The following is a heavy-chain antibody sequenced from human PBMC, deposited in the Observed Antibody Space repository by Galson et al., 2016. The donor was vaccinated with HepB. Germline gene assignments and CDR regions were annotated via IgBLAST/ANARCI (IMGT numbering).Heavy chain of an antibody. D-gene: IGHD2-2*01. V-gene: IGHV3-48*02. CDR2: ISTSSTTI. J-gene: IGHJ6*02. Sequence: SLRLSCAASRFSFSSYGMNWVRQAPGKGLEWVSYISTSSTTIYYADSVKGRFTISRDNAKSSLYLQMNSLRDEDTAVYYCARGGYCSSSGCYFYYGMDVWGQGTTVTVSS. CDR1: RFSFSSYG. CDR3: ARGGYCSSSGCYFYYGMDV.